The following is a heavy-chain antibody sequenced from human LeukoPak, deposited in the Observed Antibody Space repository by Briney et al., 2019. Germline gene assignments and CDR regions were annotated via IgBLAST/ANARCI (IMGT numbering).Heavy chain of an antibody. V-gene: IGHV3-13*01. Sequence: GGSLRLSCAASGFTISSYDMHWVRQVTGKGLEWVSGIGIADDTYYSGSVKGRFTISREKGKNSLYLQMNSLRVRDTAVYYCARAESRGCSLDYWGQGTLVIVSS. CDR3: ARAESRGCSLDY. J-gene: IGHJ4*02. CDR1: GFTISSYD. CDR2: IGIADDT. D-gene: IGHD5-18*01.